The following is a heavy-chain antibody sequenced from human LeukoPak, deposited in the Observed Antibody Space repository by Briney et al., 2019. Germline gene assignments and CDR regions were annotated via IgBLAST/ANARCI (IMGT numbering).Heavy chain of an antibody. CDR3: ARGLAGLRFLEWSRPDDAFDI. J-gene: IGHJ3*02. Sequence: VASVKVSCKVSGYTLTELSMHWVRQAPGKGLEWMGGFDPEDGETIYAQKFQGRVTMTRDTSTNTVYMELSSLRSEDTALYYCARGLAGLRFLEWSRPDDAFDIWGQGTMVTVSS. V-gene: IGHV1-24*01. CDR1: GYTLTELS. CDR2: FDPEDGET. D-gene: IGHD3-3*01.